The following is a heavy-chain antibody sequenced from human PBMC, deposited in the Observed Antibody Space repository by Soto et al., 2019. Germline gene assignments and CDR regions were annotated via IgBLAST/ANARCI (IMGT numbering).Heavy chain of an antibody. CDR3: ARLADCTGGTCYGPLDS. CDR1: GGSISSYQ. CDR2: IYHSGGT. Sequence: SETLSLTCTVSGGSISSYQWSWIRQPPGKGLEWIGYIYHSGGTNYNPSLKSRVTISVDTSMNQFSLKLSSVSAADTVVYHCARLADCTGGTCYGPLDSWGQGTLVTVSS. J-gene: IGHJ4*02. V-gene: IGHV4-59*08. D-gene: IGHD2-15*01.